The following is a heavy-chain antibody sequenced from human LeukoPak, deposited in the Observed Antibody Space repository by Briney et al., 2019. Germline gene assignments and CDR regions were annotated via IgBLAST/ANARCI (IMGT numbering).Heavy chain of an antibody. J-gene: IGHJ4*02. CDR3: VSAPSSYYLDH. D-gene: IGHD3-10*01. Sequence: GGSLRLSCAASGFTFTTYWMTWVRQAPGKGLEWVANIKEDGSEKYYVDSVEGRFAISRDNTKNSLYLQMNSLRAEDTAVYYCVSAPSSYYLDHWGQGTLVTVSS. CDR2: IKEDGSEK. V-gene: IGHV3-7*01. CDR1: GFTFTTYW.